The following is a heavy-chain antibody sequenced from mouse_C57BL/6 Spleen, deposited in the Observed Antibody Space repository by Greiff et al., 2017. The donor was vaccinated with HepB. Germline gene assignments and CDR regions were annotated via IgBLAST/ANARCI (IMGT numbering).Heavy chain of an antibody. J-gene: IGHJ3*01. Sequence: EVKLMESGGGLVKPGGSLKLSCAASGFTFSSYAMSWVRQTPEKRLEWVATISDGGSYTYYPDNVKGRFTISRDNAKNNLYLQMSHLKSEDTAMYYCARDYGNCRFAYWGQGTLVTVSA. CDR2: ISDGGSYT. CDR1: GFTFSSYA. V-gene: IGHV5-4*01. D-gene: IGHD2-1*01. CDR3: ARDYGNCRFAY.